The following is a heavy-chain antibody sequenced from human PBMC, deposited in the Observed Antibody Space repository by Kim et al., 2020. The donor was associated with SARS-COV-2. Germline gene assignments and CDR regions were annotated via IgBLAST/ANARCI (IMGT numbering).Heavy chain of an antibody. CDR3: AREAVAGAFDH. Sequence: NTRYPQKFQARVSITRETAGTTAYLELSGLRAEDTAVYYCAREAVAGAFDHWGQGTLVSVSS. CDR2: NT. D-gene: IGHD6-19*01. V-gene: IGHV1-3*01. J-gene: IGHJ4*02.